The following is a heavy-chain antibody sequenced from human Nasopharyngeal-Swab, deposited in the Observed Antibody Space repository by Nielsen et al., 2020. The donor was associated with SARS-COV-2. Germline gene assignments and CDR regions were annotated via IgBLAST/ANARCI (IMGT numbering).Heavy chain of an antibody. D-gene: IGHD4-17*01. Sequence: ASVKVSYKASGYTFTSYAMHWVRQAPGQRLEWMGWINAGNGNTKYSQKFQGRVTITRDTSASTAYMELNSLRSEDTAVYYCARGWVPPYGDLDYWGQGTLVTVYS. J-gene: IGHJ4*02. CDR2: INAGNGNT. CDR1: GYTFTSYA. V-gene: IGHV1-3*01. CDR3: ARGWVPPYGDLDY.